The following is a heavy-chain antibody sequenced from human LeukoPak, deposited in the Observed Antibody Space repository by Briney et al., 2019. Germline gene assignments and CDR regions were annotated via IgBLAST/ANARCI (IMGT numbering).Heavy chain of an antibody. J-gene: IGHJ4*02. D-gene: IGHD4-17*01. Sequence: GGSLRLSCAASGFTFSSYAMHWVRQAPGKGLEWVAIISYDGSNEYYADSVKGRFTISRDNSKNTLYLQMNSLRAADTAVYYCARESLEDDYADYWGQGTLVTVSS. CDR2: ISYDGSNE. CDR3: ARESLEDDYADY. V-gene: IGHV3-30*04. CDR1: GFTFSSYA.